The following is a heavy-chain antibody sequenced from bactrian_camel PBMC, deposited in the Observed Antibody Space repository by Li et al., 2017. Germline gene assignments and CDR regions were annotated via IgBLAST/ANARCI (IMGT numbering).Heavy chain of an antibody. CDR3: AAVSDPSTSWFGGVTGPLDAVEYNY. D-gene: IGHD6*01. V-gene: IGHV3S53*01. CDR1: GYRYPLVC. J-gene: IGHJ4*01. CDR2: ISAGGIT. Sequence: VQLVESGGGSVQAGGSLRLSCVASGYRYPLVCMGWFRQAPGKERERVATISAGGITYVDDSVTGRFAISQKQAKNTVYLQMNSLKPEDTATYYCAAVSDPSTSWFGGVTGPLDAVEYNYWGQGTQVTVS.